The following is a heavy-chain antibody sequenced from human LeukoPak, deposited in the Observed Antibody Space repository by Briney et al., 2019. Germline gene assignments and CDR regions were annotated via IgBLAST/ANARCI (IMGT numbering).Heavy chain of an antibody. D-gene: IGHD3-22*01. CDR3: AKGGEGSGYSYYYYYMDV. CDR1: DFNFITYA. CDR2: ISGSGGST. J-gene: IGHJ6*03. Sequence: GALRLSCAASDFNFITYAMSWVRQAPGKGLEWVSAISGSGGSTYYADSVKGRFTISRDNSKNTLYLQMNSLRAEDTAVYYCAKGGEGSGYSYYYYYMDVWGKGTTVTISS. V-gene: IGHV3-23*01.